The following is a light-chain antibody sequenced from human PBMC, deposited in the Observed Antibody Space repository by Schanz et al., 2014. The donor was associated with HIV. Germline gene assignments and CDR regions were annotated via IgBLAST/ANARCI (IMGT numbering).Light chain of an antibody. CDR2: EVS. CDR1: SSDVGAYKY. V-gene: IGLV2-14*01. Sequence: QSALTQPASVSGPPGQSITISCTGTSSDVGAYKYVSWYQQHPGEAPKLMIYEVSKRPSGVPDRFSGSKSGTLASLAISGLQSEDEADYYCSSYASSTTYVFGTGTKLTVL. CDR3: SSYASSTTYV. J-gene: IGLJ1*01.